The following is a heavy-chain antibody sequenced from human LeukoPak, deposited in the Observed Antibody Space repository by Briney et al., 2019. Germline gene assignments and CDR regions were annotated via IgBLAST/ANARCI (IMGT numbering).Heavy chain of an antibody. J-gene: IGHJ6*02. CDR2: MYYDGST. V-gene: IGHV4-39*07. D-gene: IGHD2-2*01. Sequence: SETLSLTCTVSGGSIYSTTFYWGWIRQPPGKGLEWIGSMYYDGSTYHNPSLKSRVTISVDTSKNQFSLNLSSVTAADTAVYYCARDVVVVPAAIHYGMDVWGQGTTVTVSS. CDR1: GGSIYSTTFY. CDR3: ARDVVVVPAAIHYGMDV.